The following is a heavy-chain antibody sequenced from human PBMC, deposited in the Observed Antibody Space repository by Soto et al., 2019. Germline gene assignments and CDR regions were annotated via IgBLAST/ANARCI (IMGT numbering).Heavy chain of an antibody. V-gene: IGHV4-31*03. D-gene: IGHD5-18*01. J-gene: IGHJ4*02. CDR1: GGSISSGGYY. CDR3: AREDTAMVTFDY. Sequence: SETLSLTCTVSGGSISSGGYYWSWIRQHPGKGLEWIGYIYYSGSTYYNPSLKSRVTISVDTSKNQFSLKLSSVTAADTAVYYCAREDTAMVTFDYWGQGTLVTVSS. CDR2: IYYSGST.